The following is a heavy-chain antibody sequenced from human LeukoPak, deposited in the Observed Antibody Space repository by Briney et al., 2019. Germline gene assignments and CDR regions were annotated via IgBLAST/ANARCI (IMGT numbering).Heavy chain of an antibody. Sequence: ASVKVSCKTSGYTFTDYYMHWVRQAPGQGLEWMGWINPHSGGTYYAQKFQGRVTMTRDSSTSTAYMELSNLRPDDTAVYYCARDGPSMVRAVIPFDIWGQGTMVTVSS. V-gene: IGHV1-2*02. D-gene: IGHD3-10*01. CDR2: INPHSGGT. J-gene: IGHJ3*02. CDR3: ARDGPSMVRAVIPFDI. CDR1: GYTFTDYY.